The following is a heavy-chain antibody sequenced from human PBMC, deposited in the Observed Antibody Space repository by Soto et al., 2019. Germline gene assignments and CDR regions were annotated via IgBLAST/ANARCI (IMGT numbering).Heavy chain of an antibody. J-gene: IGHJ4*02. Sequence: GGSLRLSCAASGFTFNNYALNWVRQAPGKGLEWVSSISYTGSTIYYADSVRGRFTISRDNSKNSLYLQMNSLRAEDTAVYYCARGLRIYYDRSGLHYWGQGTLVTVSS. V-gene: IGHV3-48*03. CDR2: ISYTGSTI. CDR1: GFTFNNYA. D-gene: IGHD3-22*01. CDR3: ARGLRIYYDRSGLHY.